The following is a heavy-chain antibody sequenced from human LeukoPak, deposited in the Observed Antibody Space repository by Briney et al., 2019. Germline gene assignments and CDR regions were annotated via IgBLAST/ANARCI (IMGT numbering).Heavy chain of an antibody. CDR3: ARGGGNRAFDI. CDR2: IHDTGSN. D-gene: IGHD4-23*01. Sequence: PSETLSLTCTVSGGSISSYYWSWIRQPPGKGLEWIGYIHDTGSNNYNPSLKSRVTMSVDTSKNQFSLKLSSVTAADTAVYYCARGGGNRAFDIWGQGTMVTVSS. V-gene: IGHV4-59*01. CDR1: GGSISSYY. J-gene: IGHJ3*02.